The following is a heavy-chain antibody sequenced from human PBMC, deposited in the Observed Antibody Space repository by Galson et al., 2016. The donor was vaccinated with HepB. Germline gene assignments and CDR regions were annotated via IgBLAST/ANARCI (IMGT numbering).Heavy chain of an antibody. Sequence: SETLSLTCTVSGYSIRSGYYWGWVRQPPGKGLEWIGSINESGNNFYNPTLKSRVTISVDTSRNQFSLKLTSVTAADTAFYYCVRIPSADGTRDFDFWGQGTLVTVSS. J-gene: IGHJ4*02. CDR2: INESGNN. D-gene: IGHD6-13*01. V-gene: IGHV4-38-2*02. CDR1: GYSIRSGYY. CDR3: VRIPSADGTRDFDF.